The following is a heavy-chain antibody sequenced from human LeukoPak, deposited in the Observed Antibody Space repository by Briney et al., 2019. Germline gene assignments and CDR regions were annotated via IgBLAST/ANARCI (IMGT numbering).Heavy chain of an antibody. J-gene: IGHJ5*02. CDR1: GYTFTGYY. V-gene: IGHV1-2*02. Sequence: ASVEVSCKASGYTFTGYYMHWVRQAPGQGLEWMGWINPNSGGTNYAQKFQGRVTMTRDTSISTAYMELSRLRSDDTAVYYCASMTTVTTGFDPWGQGTLVTVSS. CDR3: ASMTTVTTGFDP. CDR2: INPNSGGT. D-gene: IGHD4-11*01.